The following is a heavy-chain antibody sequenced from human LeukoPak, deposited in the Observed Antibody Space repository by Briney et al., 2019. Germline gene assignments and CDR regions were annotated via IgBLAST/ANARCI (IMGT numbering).Heavy chain of an antibody. V-gene: IGHV3-23*01. D-gene: IGHD6-13*01. CDR1: GFTFSSYA. CDR3: AKNLREQQLDSYFDY. CDR2: ISGSGGST. Sequence: GGSLRLSCAASGFTFSSYAMSWVRQAPGKGPEWVSGISGSGGSTYYGDSVKGRFTISRDNSKNTLYLQMNSLRAEDTAVYYCAKNLREQQLDSYFDYRGQGTLVTVSS. J-gene: IGHJ4*02.